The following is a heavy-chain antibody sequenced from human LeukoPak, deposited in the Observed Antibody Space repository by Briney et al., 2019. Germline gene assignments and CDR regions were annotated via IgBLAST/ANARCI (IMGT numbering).Heavy chain of an antibody. CDR3: ARKSVLLWFGPRGGLYNWFDP. D-gene: IGHD3-10*01. CDR1: GGSISSGSYY. CDR2: IYTSGST. V-gene: IGHV4-61*02. Sequence: SETLSLTCTVSGGSISSGSYYWSWIRQPAGKGLEWIGRIYTSGSTNYNPSLKSRVTISVDTSKNQFSLKLSSVTAADTAVYYCARKSVLLWFGPRGGLYNWFDPWGQGTLATVSS. J-gene: IGHJ5*02.